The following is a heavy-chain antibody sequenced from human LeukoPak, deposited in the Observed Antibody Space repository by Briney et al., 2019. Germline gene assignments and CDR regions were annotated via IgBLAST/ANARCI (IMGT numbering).Heavy chain of an antibody. CDR2: IQDRGST. J-gene: IGHJ4*02. Sequence: SETLSLTCTVSGTSMSNSYWSWIRQPAGKGLEWIGHIQDRGSTIYNPSLGSRVTMSLDTPKNQFSLKLNSVTAADTAVYYCTRGQWLDVWDFWGQGSPVTVSS. CDR3: TRGQWLDVWDF. D-gene: IGHD6-19*01. CDR1: GTSMSNSY. V-gene: IGHV4-4*07.